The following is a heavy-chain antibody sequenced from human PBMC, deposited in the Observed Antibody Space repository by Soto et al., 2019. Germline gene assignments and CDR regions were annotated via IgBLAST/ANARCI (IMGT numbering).Heavy chain of an antibody. CDR2: ISYDGSHK. CDR1: GFTFSSYA. CDR3: ARDLRTRVGFYVRNMDV. Sequence: QEQLVESGGGVVQPGGSLRLSCTASGFTFSSYAIHWVRQAPGKGLEWVAVISYDGSHKYYADAVKGRFTISRDNSRNTMYLPMTSLRAQDTAVYSRARDLRTRVGFYVRNMDVWTQGATVTVSS. D-gene: IGHD3-16*01. J-gene: IGHJ6*02. V-gene: IGHV3-30-3*01.